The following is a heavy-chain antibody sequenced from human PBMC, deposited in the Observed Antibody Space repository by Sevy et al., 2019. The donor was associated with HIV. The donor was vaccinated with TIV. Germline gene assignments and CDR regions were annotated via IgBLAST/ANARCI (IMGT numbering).Heavy chain of an antibody. Sequence: GGSLRLSCAASGFRFRDYRMNWVRQAPGKGLEWVSYITSSSNTINYADSVKGRFTISRDNGRNSLYLQMNSLRDEDTAVYYCARALGGYYYDSSGYYYFDYWGQGTLVTVSS. CDR3: ARALGGYYYDSSGYYYFDY. CDR1: GFRFRDYR. D-gene: IGHD3-22*01. J-gene: IGHJ4*02. CDR2: ITSSSNTI. V-gene: IGHV3-48*02.